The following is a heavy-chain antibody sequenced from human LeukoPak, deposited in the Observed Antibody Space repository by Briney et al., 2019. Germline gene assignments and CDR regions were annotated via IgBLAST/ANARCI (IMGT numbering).Heavy chain of an antibody. J-gene: IGHJ5*02. CDR3: ARDNPSGSFGFDP. D-gene: IGHD1-26*01. V-gene: IGHV1-69*13. CDR2: IIPIFGTA. CDR1: GGTFSSYA. Sequence: WASVKVSCKASGGTFSSYAISWVRQAPGQGLEWMGGIIPIFGTANYAQKFQGRVTITADESTSTAYMELSSLRSEDTAVYYCARDNPSGSFGFDPWGQGTLVTVSS.